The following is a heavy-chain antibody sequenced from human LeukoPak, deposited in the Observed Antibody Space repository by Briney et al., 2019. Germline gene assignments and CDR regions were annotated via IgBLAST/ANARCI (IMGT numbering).Heavy chain of an antibody. V-gene: IGHV3-9*01. CDR1: GFTFSSYW. CDR3: AKGDG. Sequence: GGSLRLSCAASGFTFSSYWMHWVRQAPGKGLEWVSGISWNSGSIGYADSVKGRFTISRDNAKNSLYLQMNSLRAEDTALYYCAKGDGWGQGTLVTVSS. CDR2: ISWNSGSI. J-gene: IGHJ4*02.